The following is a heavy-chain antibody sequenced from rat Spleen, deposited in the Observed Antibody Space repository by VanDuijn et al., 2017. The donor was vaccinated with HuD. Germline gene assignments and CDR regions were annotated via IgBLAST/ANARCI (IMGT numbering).Heavy chain of an antibody. CDR3: TTDPRLPGYNLYVMDA. CDR2: INYDGSST. J-gene: IGHJ4*01. V-gene: IGHV5-20*01. CDR1: GFTFSNYG. D-gene: IGHD1-4*01. Sequence: EVQLVESGGGSVQPGKSLKLSCAASGFTFSNYGMAWVCQAPTKGLEWVATINYDGSSTYYRDSVKGRFTISRDNAKSSLYLQMDSLRSEDTATYYCTTDPRLPGYNLYVMDAWGQGASVTVSS.